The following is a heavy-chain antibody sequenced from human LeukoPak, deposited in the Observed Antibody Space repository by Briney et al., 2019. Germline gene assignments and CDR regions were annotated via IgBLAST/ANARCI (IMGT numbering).Heavy chain of an antibody. V-gene: IGHV4-39*01. J-gene: IGHJ4*02. CDR1: GFTFSSYA. CDR3: ARRLAYYFDY. CDR2: IYYSGST. Sequence: AGGSLRLSCAASGFTFSSYAMSWVRQAPGKGLEWIGSIYYSGSTYYNPSLKSRVTISVDTSKNQFSLKLSSVTAADTAVYYCARRLAYYFDYWGQGTLVTVSS.